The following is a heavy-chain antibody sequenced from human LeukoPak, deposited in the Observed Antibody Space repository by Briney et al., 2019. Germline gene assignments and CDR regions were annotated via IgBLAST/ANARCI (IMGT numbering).Heavy chain of an antibody. CDR1: GFTFGNYD. CDR2: IWHDGSKE. J-gene: IGHJ1*01. D-gene: IGHD1-26*01. Sequence: GRSLRLSCAVSGFTFGNYDMHWVRQTPGKGLEWVAVIWHDGSKEFYVDSVKGRFTISRDNSKNTLYLQMNSLRAEDTAVYYCAKDMSGGSSHWGQGTLVTVSS. V-gene: IGHV3-33*06. CDR3: AKDMSGGSSH.